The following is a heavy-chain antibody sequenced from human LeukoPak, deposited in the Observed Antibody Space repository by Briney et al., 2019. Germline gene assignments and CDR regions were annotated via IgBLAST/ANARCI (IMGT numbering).Heavy chain of an antibody. CDR3: AKIMYSGSSFDY. CDR1: GFTFGDYT. D-gene: IGHD1-26*01. CDR2: IRSKDYGGTT. J-gene: IGHJ4*02. Sequence: GGSLRLSCTSSGFTFGDYTMSWFRQAPGKGLEWVGFIRSKDYGGTTEFAASVKGRFSISRDDSKSIAYLQMNSLRAEDTAVYYCAKIMYSGSSFDYWGQGTLVTVSS. V-gene: IGHV3-49*03.